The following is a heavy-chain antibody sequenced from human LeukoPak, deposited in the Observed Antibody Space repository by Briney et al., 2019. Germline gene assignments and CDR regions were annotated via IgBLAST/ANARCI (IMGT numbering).Heavy chain of an antibody. J-gene: IGHJ4*02. CDR2: IYYSGST. CDR3: ARVRLWFGDHLDDY. CDR1: GDSISSSNYY. D-gene: IGHD3-10*01. V-gene: IGHV4-39*07. Sequence: PSETLSLTCTVSGDSISSSNYYWGWIRQPPGKGLEWIGSIYYSGSTYYNPSLESRVTISVDTSKNQFSLELTSVTAADTAVYYCARVRLWFGDHLDDYWGQGTLVTVSS.